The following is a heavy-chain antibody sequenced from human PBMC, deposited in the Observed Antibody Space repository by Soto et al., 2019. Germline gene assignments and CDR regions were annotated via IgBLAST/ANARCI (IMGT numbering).Heavy chain of an antibody. J-gene: IGHJ4*02. Sequence: GGSLRLSCASSGFTFSTYTMNWVRQAPGKGLEWVSSINGRGNYIYYAESVKGRFTISRDNAKNSLYLQMDRLRAEDTALYYCVREDGKVGTNSAFDYWGMGALGTASS. CDR2: INGRGNYI. D-gene: IGHD1-26*01. CDR1: GFTFSTYT. V-gene: IGHV3-21*01. CDR3: VREDGKVGTNSAFDY.